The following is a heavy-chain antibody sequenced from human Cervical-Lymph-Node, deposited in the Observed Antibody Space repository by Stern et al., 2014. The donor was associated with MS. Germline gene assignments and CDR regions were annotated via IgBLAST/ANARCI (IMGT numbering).Heavy chain of an antibody. D-gene: IGHD2-15*01. V-gene: IGHV1-18*01. Sequence: VQLVESGAEVKKPGASVKVSCKASGYTFTSYGISWVRQAPGQGLEWMGWNSTYNGTTIYTQKLQGRVAITTHTSPGTAYMELRSLISDDTAVYYCARGLLGSENAFDIWGQGTMVTVSS. J-gene: IGHJ3*02. CDR3: ARGLLGSENAFDI. CDR1: GYTFTSYG. CDR2: NSTYNGTT.